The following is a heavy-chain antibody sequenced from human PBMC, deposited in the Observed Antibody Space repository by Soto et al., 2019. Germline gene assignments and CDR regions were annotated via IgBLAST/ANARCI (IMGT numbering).Heavy chain of an antibody. J-gene: IGHJ4*02. D-gene: IGHD5-12*01. Sequence: QVQLQESGPGLVKPSETLSLTCSVSGGSVTSGSYYWSWIRQPPGKGLEWIGYIHSSGGTSDNPSLKSRVTISVDTSKNQFSLKLTSVTAADTAVYYCARDGDGYNNWGQGTLVTVSS. V-gene: IGHV4-61*01. CDR2: IHSSGGT. CDR3: ARDGDGYNN. CDR1: GGSVTSGSYY.